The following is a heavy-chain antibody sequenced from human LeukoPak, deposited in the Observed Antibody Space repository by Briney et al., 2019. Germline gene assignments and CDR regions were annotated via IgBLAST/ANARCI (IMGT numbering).Heavy chain of an antibody. CDR1: GFTFTSYA. CDR3: ARGTRMTMVRGGTLPGH. CDR2: ISGSGGDT. V-gene: IGHV3-23*01. Sequence: GGSLRLSCAASGFTFTSYAMTWVRQAPGKGLEWVSAISGSGGDTFYADSVKGRFTVSRDNSKSTVYMQMNSLRAEDTAVYYCARGTRMTMVRGGTLPGHWGQGTLVTVSS. D-gene: IGHD3-10*01. J-gene: IGHJ4*02.